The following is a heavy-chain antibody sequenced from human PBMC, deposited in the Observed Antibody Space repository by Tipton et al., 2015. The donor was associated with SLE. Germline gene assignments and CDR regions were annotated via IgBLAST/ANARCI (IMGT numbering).Heavy chain of an antibody. D-gene: IGHD1-1*01. CDR1: GGSISSYY. V-gene: IGHV4-59*12. Sequence: GLVKPSETLSLTCTVSGGSISSYYWSWIRQPPGKGLEWIGYIYYSGSPYYNPSLKSRITISVDTSKNQFSLEVRSVTAADTAVYYCAREGTGTTRSYYYYMDVWGKGTTVTVSS. CDR3: AREGTGTTRSYYYYMDV. J-gene: IGHJ6*03. CDR2: IYYSGSP.